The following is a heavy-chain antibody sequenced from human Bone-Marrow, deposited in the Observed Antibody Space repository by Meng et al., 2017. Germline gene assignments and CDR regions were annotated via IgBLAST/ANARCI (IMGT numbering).Heavy chain of an antibody. CDR1: GYNFPDYW. CDR3: ARDEDISAAGKLFGDY. Sequence: QVQQVQSGAEVKKPGASVKVSCKPSGYNFPDYWLHWVRRAPGQGLEWMGRIDPKSGDTHYAQRFQGRVTMTGDTSISTAYMELSGLRSDDTAMYYCARDEDISAAGKLFGDYWGQGTLVTVSS. V-gene: IGHV1-2*06. D-gene: IGHD6-13*01. CDR2: IDPKSGDT. J-gene: IGHJ4*02.